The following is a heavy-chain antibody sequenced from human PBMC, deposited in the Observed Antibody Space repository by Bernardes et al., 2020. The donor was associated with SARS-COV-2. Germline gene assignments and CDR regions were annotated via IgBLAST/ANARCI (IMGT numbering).Heavy chain of an antibody. Sequence: SLRLSCAASGFTVSYSYMNWVRQAPGKGLEWVSVFYSGGNTYYTDSVKGRFTISRDNSKNTLYLQMNSLRTEDTAVYYCARDLSAGSYLFDYWGQGTLVTVSS. CDR1: GFTVSYSY. D-gene: IGHD3-3*01. CDR3: ARDLSAGSYLFDY. J-gene: IGHJ4*02. V-gene: IGHV3-66*02. CDR2: FYSGGNT.